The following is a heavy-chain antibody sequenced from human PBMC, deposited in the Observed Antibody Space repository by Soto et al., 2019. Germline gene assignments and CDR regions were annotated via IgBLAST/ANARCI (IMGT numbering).Heavy chain of an antibody. CDR1: GFTFRDYG. J-gene: IGHJ4*02. Sequence: QVQLVESGGGVVQPGGSLRLSCEASGFTFRDYGFHWVRQAPGKGLEWVAVIYYDGSGSDYEDSVRGRFIFSRDISTNTLYLQMNSLRAEDTAVYYRVRDDCSGGTCYGGYWGQGTLVTVSS. CDR2: IYYDGSGS. CDR3: VRDDCSGGTCYGGY. V-gene: IGHV3-33*01. D-gene: IGHD2-15*01.